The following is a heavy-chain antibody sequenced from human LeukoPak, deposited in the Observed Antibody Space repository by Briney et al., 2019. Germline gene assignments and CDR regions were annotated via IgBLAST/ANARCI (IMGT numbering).Heavy chain of an antibody. V-gene: IGHV4-39*01. CDR2: IYYSGST. D-gene: IGHD4/OR15-4a*01. J-gene: IGHJ4*02. Sequence: SETLSLTCTVSGGSINSRSDYWGWIRQPPGKGLEWIGSIYYSGSTHYNPSLKSRVTMSIDTSKNQFSLKLSSVTAADTAVYYCARRPGEYGGNDFDYWGQRTLVTVSS. CDR3: ARRPGEYGGNDFDY. CDR1: GGSINSRSDY.